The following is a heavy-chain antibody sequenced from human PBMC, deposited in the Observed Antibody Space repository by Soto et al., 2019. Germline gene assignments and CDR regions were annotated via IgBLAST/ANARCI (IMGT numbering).Heavy chain of an antibody. CDR3: ATSRISTAVAGETEYYFDY. D-gene: IGHD6-19*01. Sequence: ASVKVSCKASGYIFTGYYMHWVRQAPGQGLEWMGWINPNSGDTNYTQKFQGWVTMTRDTSISTAYMELSRLRSDDTAVYYCATSRISTAVAGETEYYFDYWGQGTPVTVSS. CDR2: INPNSGDT. J-gene: IGHJ4*02. CDR1: GYIFTGYY. V-gene: IGHV1-2*04.